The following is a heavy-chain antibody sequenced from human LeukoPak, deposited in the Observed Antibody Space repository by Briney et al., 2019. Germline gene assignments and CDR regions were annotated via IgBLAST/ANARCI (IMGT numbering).Heavy chain of an antibody. J-gene: IGHJ4*02. CDR1: GFTFSSYA. D-gene: IGHD2-15*01. CDR3: ARDPPRGSCIDY. CDR2: ISGGGGST. Sequence: GGSLRLSCAASGFTFSSYAMNWVRQAPGKGLEWVSAISGGGGSTYYTDSVKGRFTISRDNAKNSLYLQMNSLRAEDTAVYYCARDPPRGSCIDYWGQGTLVTVSS. V-gene: IGHV3-23*01.